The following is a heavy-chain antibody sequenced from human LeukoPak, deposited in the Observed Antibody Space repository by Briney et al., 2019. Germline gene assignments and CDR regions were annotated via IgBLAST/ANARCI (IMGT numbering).Heavy chain of an antibody. V-gene: IGHV3-23*01. CDR1: GFTFSSHA. CDR2: ISGSGRST. Sequence: GGSLRLACAASGFTFSSHAMSWVRQAPGKGLEWVSVISGSGRSTYYADSVKGRFTISRDNSKYTLYLQMNSLRAEDTGLYYCAQDYSGYDLSAGYWGQGTLVTVSP. J-gene: IGHJ4*02. D-gene: IGHD5-12*01. CDR3: AQDYSGYDLSAGY.